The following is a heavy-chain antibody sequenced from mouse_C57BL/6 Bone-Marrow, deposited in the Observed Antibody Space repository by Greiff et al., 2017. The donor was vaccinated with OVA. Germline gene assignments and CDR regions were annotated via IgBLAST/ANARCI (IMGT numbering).Heavy chain of an antibody. CDR3: ARNLLWGLYAMDY. CDR1: GFTFSDYG. J-gene: IGHJ4*01. V-gene: IGHV5-17*01. Sequence: EVKLVESGGGLVKPGGSLKLSCAASGFTFSDYGMHWVRQAPEKGLEWVAYISSGSSTIYYADTVKGRFTISRDNAKNTLFLQMTSLRSEDTAMYYCARNLLWGLYAMDYWGQGTSVTVSS. CDR2: ISSGSSTI. D-gene: IGHD2-1*01.